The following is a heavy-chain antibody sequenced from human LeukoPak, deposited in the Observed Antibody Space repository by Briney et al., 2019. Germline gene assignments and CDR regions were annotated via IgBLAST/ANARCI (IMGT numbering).Heavy chain of an antibody. CDR3: ARLATTLTPFDY. D-gene: IGHD4-17*01. CDR2: INPNSGGT. V-gene: IGHV1-2*02. CDR1: GYTFSGYY. J-gene: IGHJ4*02. Sequence: ASVKVSCKASGYTFSGYYVHWVRQAPGQRLEWMGWINPNSGGTNYAQKFQGRVTMTRDTSISTAYMELSRLSSDDTAVYYCARLATTLTPFDYWGQGTLVTVSS.